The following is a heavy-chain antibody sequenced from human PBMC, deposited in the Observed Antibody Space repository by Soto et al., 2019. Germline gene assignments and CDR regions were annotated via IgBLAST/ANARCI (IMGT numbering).Heavy chain of an antibody. J-gene: IGHJ3*02. CDR2: IYHSGST. Sequence: QVQLQESGPGLVKPSGTLSRTCAVSGGSISSSNWWSWVRQPPGKGLEWIGEIYHSGSTNYNPSLKSRVTISVDKSKNRCSLKLRSVTAADTAVYYGARDPNYPQEDAFDIWGQETMVTVSS. CDR3: ARDPNYPQEDAFDI. D-gene: IGHD2-8*01. V-gene: IGHV4-4*02. CDR1: GGSISSSNW.